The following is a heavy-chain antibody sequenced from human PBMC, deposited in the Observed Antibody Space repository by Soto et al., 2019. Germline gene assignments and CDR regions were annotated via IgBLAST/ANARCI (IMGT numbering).Heavy chain of an antibody. CDR3: VRDQKYFRVNGNWFDS. CDR2: VSGNNGAS. V-gene: IGHV1-18*04. CDR1: GYTSADFG. Sequence: ASVKVSGKASGYTSADFGISWVRQAPGQGLEWMGWVSGNNGASNPAPKVQGRITMTLDTSTGVSYMALRSLRSDDTAIYYCVRDQKYFRVNGNWFDSWGQGTLVTAPQ. D-gene: IGHD2-2*01. J-gene: IGHJ5*01.